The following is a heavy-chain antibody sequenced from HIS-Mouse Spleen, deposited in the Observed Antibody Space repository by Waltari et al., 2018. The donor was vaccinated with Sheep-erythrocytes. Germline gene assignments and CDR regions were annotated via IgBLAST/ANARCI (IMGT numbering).Heavy chain of an antibody. D-gene: IGHD6-19*01. CDR2: INHSGST. Sequence: QVQLQQWGAGLLKPSETLSLTCAVHGGSFSGYYWGWIRHPPGKGLEWIGEINHSGSTNYNPSLKSRVTISVDTSKNQFSLKLSSVTAADTAVYYCALSVDLAGAFDIWGQGTMVTVSS. V-gene: IGHV4-34*01. CDR3: ALSVDLAGAFDI. J-gene: IGHJ3*02. CDR1: GGSFSGYY.